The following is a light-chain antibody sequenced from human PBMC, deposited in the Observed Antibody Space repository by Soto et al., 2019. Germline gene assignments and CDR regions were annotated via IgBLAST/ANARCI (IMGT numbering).Light chain of an antibody. CDR3: QQYDNLPPLT. CDR1: QDISNY. J-gene: IGKJ4*01. Sequence: DIPMTQSPSSLSASVGDRVTITCQASQDISNYLNWYQQKPGKAPKLLIYDASNLETGVPSRFSGSGSETDFTFTISSLQPEDIATYYCQQYDNLPPLTFGGGTKVEIK. CDR2: DAS. V-gene: IGKV1-33*01.